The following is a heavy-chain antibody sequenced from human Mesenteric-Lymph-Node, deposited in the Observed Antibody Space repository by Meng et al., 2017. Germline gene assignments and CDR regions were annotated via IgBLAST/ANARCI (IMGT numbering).Heavy chain of an antibody. D-gene: IGHD1-26*01. J-gene: IGHJ5*02. CDR1: GYTFNTYY. CDR3: ARVSKGGSYRFDP. CDR2: INPSGGSS. Sequence: QVQLVQSGAEGKKPGASGRVSCKASGYTFNTYYMHWVRQAPGQGLEWMGVINPSGGSSIYAQRFQGRVTMTSDTSTTTVYMDLSSLRSEDTAVYYCARVSKGGSYRFDPWGQGTLVTVSS. V-gene: IGHV1-46*02.